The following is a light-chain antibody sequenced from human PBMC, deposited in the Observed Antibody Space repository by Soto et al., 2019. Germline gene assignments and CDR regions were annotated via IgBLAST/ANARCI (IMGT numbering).Light chain of an antibody. Sequence: HSALTQPASVSGSPGQSITISCTGTRSDIGDYNYVSWYQQHPGKAPKLIIFDVTDRPSGVSDRFSGSKSGNTASLTISGLQAEDEADYYCTSYSITSALEVFGGGTKLTVL. CDR3: TSYSITSALEV. CDR1: RSDIGDYNY. V-gene: IGLV2-14*03. J-gene: IGLJ2*01. CDR2: DVT.